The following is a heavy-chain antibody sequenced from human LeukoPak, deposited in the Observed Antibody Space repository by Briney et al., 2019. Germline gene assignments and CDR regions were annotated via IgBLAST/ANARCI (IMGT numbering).Heavy chain of an antibody. J-gene: IGHJ4*02. D-gene: IGHD6-13*01. Sequence: GGSLRLSCAAPGFTFDDYAMHWVRQAPGKGLEWVSGISGRDGSTYDADSVKGRFTISRDNSKNTLYLQMNSLRAEDTAVYYCARGLAAGDDYWGQGTLVTVSS. CDR3: ARGLAAGDDY. CDR2: ISGRDGST. V-gene: IGHV3-23*01. CDR1: GFTFDDYA.